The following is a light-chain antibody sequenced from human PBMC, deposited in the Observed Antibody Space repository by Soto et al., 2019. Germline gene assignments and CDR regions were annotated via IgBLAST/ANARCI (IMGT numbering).Light chain of an antibody. Sequence: EIVLTQSPATLSLSPGERATLSCRASQSVSTFLAWYQHKPGQAPRLLIYDASNRATGIPDRFSGSGSGTDFTLTISRLEPEDFAVYYCHQYDSWTFGQGTKVDIK. V-gene: IGKV3-11*01. J-gene: IGKJ1*01. CDR1: QSVSTF. CDR3: HQYDSWT. CDR2: DAS.